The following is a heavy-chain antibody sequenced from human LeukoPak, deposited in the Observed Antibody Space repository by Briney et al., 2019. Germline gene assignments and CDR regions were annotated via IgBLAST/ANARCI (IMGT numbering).Heavy chain of an antibody. Sequence: GGSLRLSCAASGFTFSSYSMNWVRQAPGKGLEWVSSISSSSYIYYADSVKGRFTISRDNAKNSLYLQMNSLRAEDTAVYYCARADSLYYYYGMDVWGQGTTVTVSS. V-gene: IGHV3-21*01. CDR2: ISSSSYI. D-gene: IGHD3-22*01. J-gene: IGHJ6*02. CDR1: GFTFSSYS. CDR3: ARADSLYYYYGMDV.